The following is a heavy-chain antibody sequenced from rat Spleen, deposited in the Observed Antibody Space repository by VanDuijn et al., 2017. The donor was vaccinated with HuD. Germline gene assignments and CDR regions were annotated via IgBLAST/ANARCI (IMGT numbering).Heavy chain of an antibody. Sequence: EVQLVESDGGLVQPGRSLKLSCAASGFTFSDYYMAWVRQAPTKGLEWVAIISYDGSRTYYRDSVKGRFTLSRDNAKSTLYLQMDSLRSEDTATYYCARRPYYDGAYYPFAYWGQGTLVTVSS. J-gene: IGHJ3*01. CDR3: ARRPYYDGAYYPFAY. D-gene: IGHD1-12*02. CDR1: GFTFSDYY. CDR2: ISYDGSRT. V-gene: IGHV5-29*01.